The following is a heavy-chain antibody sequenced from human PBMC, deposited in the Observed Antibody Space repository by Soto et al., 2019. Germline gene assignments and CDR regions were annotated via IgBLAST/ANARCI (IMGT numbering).Heavy chain of an antibody. J-gene: IGHJ3*02. CDR3: AKDLIALNGVWAAFDM. CDR2: IISNSSTI. D-gene: IGHD2-8*01. Sequence: GGSLRLSCAATRFNFSSYSMNWVPQAPGKGLEWVSDIISNSSTISYADSVKGRFTISRDNAVNTLYLQMTSLRDEDTAVYYCAKDLIALNGVWAAFDMWGRGTRVTVSS. CDR1: RFNFSSYS. V-gene: IGHV3-48*02.